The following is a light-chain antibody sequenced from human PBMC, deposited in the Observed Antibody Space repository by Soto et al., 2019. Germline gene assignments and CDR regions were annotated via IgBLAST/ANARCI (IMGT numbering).Light chain of an antibody. Sequence: DIHLTQSPSFLSASVGDRVTITCRASQGISSFLAWYQQKPGKAPNLLMYAASTLQSGVPSRSSGGESGTEYTLTISSLQPEDSATYYCQQLYIFPLTFGQGTRLEIK. CDR3: QQLYIFPLT. CDR1: QGISSF. CDR2: AAS. J-gene: IGKJ5*01. V-gene: IGKV1-9*01.